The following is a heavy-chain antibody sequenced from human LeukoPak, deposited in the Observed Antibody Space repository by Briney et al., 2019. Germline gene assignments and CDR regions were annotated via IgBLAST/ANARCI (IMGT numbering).Heavy chain of an antibody. CDR1: GDSITSSDHY. J-gene: IGHJ2*01. Sequence: PSETLSLTCTLSGDSITSSDHYWVWIRQSPGKGLKWIGSVSHSGNTYYKSSLRSRVTVSLDTSKNEFSLILTSVTTADTAEYYCARHLYYSASAFWYIDLWGRGTLVIVSP. CDR3: ARHLYYSASAFWYIDL. D-gene: IGHD3-10*01. CDR2: VSHSGNT. V-gene: IGHV4-39*01.